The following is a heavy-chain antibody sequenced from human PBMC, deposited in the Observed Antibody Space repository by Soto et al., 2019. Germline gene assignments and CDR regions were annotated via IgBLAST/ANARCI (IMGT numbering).Heavy chain of an antibody. CDR2: TYYTGAT. D-gene: IGHD3-22*01. CDR1: GASISDPFLY. V-gene: IGHV4-39*01. CDR3: ARRGFGLFYYDSGGSPDFYYYNMDV. J-gene: IGHJ6*03. Sequence: SETLSLTCNVSGASISDPFLYWGWVRQPPGKKMEWIGTTYYTGATYYHPSLQSRVTMSIDMAKNQFSLTLKSVTAADTAVYYCARRGFGLFYYDSGGSPDFYYYNMDVWGQGTTVTVSS.